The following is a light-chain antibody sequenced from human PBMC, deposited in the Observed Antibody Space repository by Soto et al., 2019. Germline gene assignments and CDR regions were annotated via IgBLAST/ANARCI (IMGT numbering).Light chain of an antibody. CDR1: SSDVGGYNY. V-gene: IGLV2-14*01. CDR2: EVS. J-gene: IGLJ1*01. Sequence: QLVLTQPASVSGSPGQSITISCTGTSSDVGGYNYVSWYQQHPGKAPKLMIYEVSNRPSGVSNRFSGSKSGNTASLTISGLQAEDEADYYCSSYTSSSTLSVFGTGTKVTVL. CDR3: SSYTSSSTLSV.